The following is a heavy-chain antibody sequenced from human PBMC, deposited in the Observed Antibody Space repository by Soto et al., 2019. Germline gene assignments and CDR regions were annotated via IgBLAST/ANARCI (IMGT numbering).Heavy chain of an antibody. J-gene: IGHJ4*02. D-gene: IGHD3-10*01. V-gene: IGHV4-39*01. CDR1: GGSISRSSYY. CDR3: ATRWFGAADY. Sequence: QLQLQESGPGLVKPSETLSLTCTVSGGSISRSSYYWGWIRQPPGKGLEWIGSIYYSGSTHYNPSLXRXAXIXXDTSTNQFSLKLSSVTAADTAVYYCATRWFGAADYWGQGTLVTVSS. CDR2: IYYSGST.